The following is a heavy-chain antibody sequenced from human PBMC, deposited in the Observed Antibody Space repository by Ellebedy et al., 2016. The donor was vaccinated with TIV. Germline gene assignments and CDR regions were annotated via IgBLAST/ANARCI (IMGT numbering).Heavy chain of an antibody. CDR2: ILGRDGTT. CDR1: GFSFSSYA. J-gene: IGHJ4*02. Sequence: GGSLRLXXVASGFSFSSYAMNWVRQAPGKGLEWVSVILGRDGTTHTAASVRGRFTIFKDNSKNTLYLQMNSLRAEDTATYHCTKGAWLDSWGQGTLVTVSS. V-gene: IGHV3-23*01. CDR3: TKGAWLDS.